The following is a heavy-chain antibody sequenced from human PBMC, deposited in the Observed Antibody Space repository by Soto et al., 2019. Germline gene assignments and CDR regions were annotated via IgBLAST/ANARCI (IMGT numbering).Heavy chain of an antibody. CDR1: GLTVSINY. CDR3: ARGMIRGALDF. J-gene: IGHJ4*02. V-gene: IGHV3-53*04. CDR2: IYPDERT. D-gene: IGHD3-10*01. Sequence: EVQLVESGGGLVPPGGSLRLSCAASGLTVSINYMTWVRQAPGKGLEWVSVIYPDERTYYADSVKGRFTISRHNSKNTVYLQMNSLRSEDTAVYYCARGMIRGALDFWGQGALVTVSS.